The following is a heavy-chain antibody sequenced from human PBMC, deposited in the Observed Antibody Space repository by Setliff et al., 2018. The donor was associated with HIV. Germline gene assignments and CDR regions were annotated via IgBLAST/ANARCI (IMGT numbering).Heavy chain of an antibody. Sequence: PSETLSLTCAVYGGSLSGYHWSWIRQSPEKGLEWIGEINHSGSTDYNPSLKSRVTMSVDTSKNQFSLKLSSETAADTAVYYCARGGGYDRSGYYPFDYWGQGTPVTVSS. V-gene: IGHV4-34*01. J-gene: IGHJ4*02. CDR1: GGSLSGYH. CDR2: INHSGST. CDR3: ARGGGYDRSGYYPFDY. D-gene: IGHD3-22*01.